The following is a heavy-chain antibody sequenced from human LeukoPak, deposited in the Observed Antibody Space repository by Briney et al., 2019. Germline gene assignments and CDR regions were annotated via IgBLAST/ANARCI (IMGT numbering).Heavy chain of an antibody. CDR1: GFTFSSYS. Sequence: GGSLRLSCAASGFTFSSYSMNWVRQAPGKGLEWVSSISSISSYIYYADSVKGLFTISRDNAKNSLYLQMNSLRAEDTAVYYCARGGYGGSGRRNWFDPWGQGTLVTVSS. V-gene: IGHV3-21*01. D-gene: IGHD3-10*01. J-gene: IGHJ5*02. CDR2: ISSISSYI. CDR3: ARGGYGGSGRRNWFDP.